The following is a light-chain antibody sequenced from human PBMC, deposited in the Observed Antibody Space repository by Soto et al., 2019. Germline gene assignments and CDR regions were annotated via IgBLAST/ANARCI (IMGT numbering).Light chain of an antibody. CDR2: DAS. CDR1: QSVSTNY. J-gene: IGKJ1*01. CDR3: QQHGSSFTWT. Sequence: IVFTQSPATRSLSPVESVTRYFVASQSVSTNYVAWYQQKPGLAPRLLIYDASRRATGIADRFSGSGSGTDFTLTISRLEPEDFAVYYCQQHGSSFTWTFGQGTKVDIK. V-gene: IGKV3D-20*01.